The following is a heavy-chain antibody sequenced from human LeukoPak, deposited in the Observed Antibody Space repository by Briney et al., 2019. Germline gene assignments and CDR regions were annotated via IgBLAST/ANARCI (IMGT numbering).Heavy chain of an antibody. J-gene: IGHJ4*02. D-gene: IGHD6-19*01. Sequence: GESLQISCKGSGSSFATYWIVWVRQLPGKGLEWMGIIYPGDSETRYSPSFQGQVAISADKSISTAYLQWSSLKASDTAMYYCARSSVAAEYWGQGTLVTVSS. CDR2: IYPGDSET. CDR1: GSSFATYW. V-gene: IGHV5-51*01. CDR3: ARSSVAAEY.